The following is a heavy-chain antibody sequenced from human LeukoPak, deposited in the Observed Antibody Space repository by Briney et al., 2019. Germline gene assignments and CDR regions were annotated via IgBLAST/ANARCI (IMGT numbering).Heavy chain of an antibody. Sequence: PSETLSLTCTVSGGSISSDDYYWSWIRQPPGKGLEWIGYIYYSGSTYYNPSLKSRVTISLDTSKKQFSLKVNSVTAADTAVYYCARVVVASNMDVWGQGTTVTVSS. CDR3: ARVVVASNMDV. V-gene: IGHV4-30-4*01. CDR1: GGSISSDDYY. CDR2: IYYSGST. J-gene: IGHJ6*02. D-gene: IGHD2-21*01.